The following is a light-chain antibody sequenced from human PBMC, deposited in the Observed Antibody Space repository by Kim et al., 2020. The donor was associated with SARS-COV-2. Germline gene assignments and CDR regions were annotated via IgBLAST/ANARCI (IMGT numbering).Light chain of an antibody. J-gene: IGLJ2*01. V-gene: IGLV3-1*01. CDR1: KLGDKY. CDR2: QDS. CDR3: QAWDSSIVV. Sequence: SSSLPPPPSFSVSPGPTASITCSGDKLGDKYAFWYQQKPGQYPVLVIYQDSKRPSGIPERFSGSNSGNTATLTISGTQAMDEADYYCQAWDSSIVVFGGGTQLTVL.